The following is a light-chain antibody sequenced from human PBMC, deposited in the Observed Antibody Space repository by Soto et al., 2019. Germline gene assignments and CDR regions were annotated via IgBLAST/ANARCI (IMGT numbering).Light chain of an antibody. CDR2: DAS. J-gene: IGKJ4*01. V-gene: IGKV1-5*01. CDR3: QQYNSYSQLT. Sequence: DIQMTQSPSTLSASVGDRVTITCRASQSISSWLAWYQQKPGKAPKLLIYDASSLESGVPSRFSGSDSGTEFTLTISSLQPDDFATYYCQQYNSYSQLTFGGGTKVEIK. CDR1: QSISSW.